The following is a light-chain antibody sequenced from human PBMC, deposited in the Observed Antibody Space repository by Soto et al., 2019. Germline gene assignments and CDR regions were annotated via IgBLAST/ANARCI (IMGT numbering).Light chain of an antibody. J-gene: IGKJ1*01. V-gene: IGKV3-20*01. CDR3: HQYHSSTGT. Sequence: EIVLTQSPGTLSLSPGERATLSCRVSQSVSSSSLAWYQHKPGQAPRLLMYDASSRATGIPDRFRGSGSGTDFTLTISRLEPEDFAVYYCHQYHSSTGTFGQGTRVEIK. CDR2: DAS. CDR1: QSVSSSS.